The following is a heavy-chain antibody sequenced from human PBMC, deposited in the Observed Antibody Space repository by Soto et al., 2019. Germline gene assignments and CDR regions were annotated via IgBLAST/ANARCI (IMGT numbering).Heavy chain of an antibody. D-gene: IGHD4-17*01. CDR1: GFSFNRYA. Sequence: LRLPCADSGFSFNRYAMHFVRQPPGKGLEWVAVISYDGSNKYYADSVKGRFTISRDNSKNTLYLQMNSLRAEDTAVYYCARERTTVVNTTCDYWGQGTMVPGSS. CDR3: ARERTTVVNTTCDY. CDR2: ISYDGSNK. V-gene: IGHV3-30-3*01. J-gene: IGHJ4*02.